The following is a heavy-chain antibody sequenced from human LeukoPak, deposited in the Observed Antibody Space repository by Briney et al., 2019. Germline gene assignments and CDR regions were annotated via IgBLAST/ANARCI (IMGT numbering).Heavy chain of an antibody. Sequence: ASVKVSCKASGGTFSSYAISWVRQAPGQGLEWMGGIIPIFGTANYAQKFQGRVTMTRNTSISTAYMELSSLRSEDTAVYYCARGLSSSGWIRNEYYFDYWGQGTLVTVSS. V-gene: IGHV1-69*05. CDR2: IIPIFGTA. CDR1: GGTFSSYA. D-gene: IGHD6-19*01. CDR3: ARGLSSSGWIRNEYYFDY. J-gene: IGHJ4*02.